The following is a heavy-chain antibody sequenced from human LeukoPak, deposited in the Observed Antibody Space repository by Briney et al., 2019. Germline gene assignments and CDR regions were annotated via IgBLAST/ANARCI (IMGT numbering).Heavy chain of an antibody. V-gene: IGHV1-46*01. CDR1: GYTFTNYY. CDR3: ARERDGGYFDY. J-gene: IGHJ4*02. CDR2: INPSDGYA. Sequence: ASVKVSCKASGYTFTNYYIHWVRQAPGQGLEWMGIINPSDGYANYAQNFQGRVTMTRDTSTSTVYMDLSSLKSEDTAVYYCARERDGGYFDYWGQGTLVTVSS. D-gene: IGHD5-24*01.